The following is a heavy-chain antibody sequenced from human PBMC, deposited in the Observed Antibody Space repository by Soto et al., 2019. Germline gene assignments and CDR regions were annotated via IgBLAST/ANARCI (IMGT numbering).Heavy chain of an antibody. Sequence: QVLLVQSGAEVKKPGSSVKVTCKASGGTFSSYTISWVRQAPGHGLEYMGGIMPIFGTATYTQSFQDRVTITADESTSTVYMELRSLRSDDTAVYYCTRGVTANYMGGDAFEFWGQGTMVTVSS. V-gene: IGHV1-69*01. J-gene: IGHJ3*01. CDR1: GGTFSSYT. CDR3: TRGVTANYMGGDAFEF. CDR2: IMPIFGTA. D-gene: IGHD1-7*01.